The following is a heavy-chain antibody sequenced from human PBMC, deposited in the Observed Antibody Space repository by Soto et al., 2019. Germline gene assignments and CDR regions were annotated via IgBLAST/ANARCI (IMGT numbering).Heavy chain of an antibody. CDR2: ISYDGSNK. V-gene: IGHV3-30*18. CDR1: GFTFSSFG. CDR3: AKELVATEYYYFYGMDV. D-gene: IGHD5-12*01. J-gene: IGHJ6*02. Sequence: SGGSLRLSCEASGFTFSSFGMHWVRQAPGKGLEWVAVISYDGSNKDHTDSVKGRFSISRDNSKNTLYLQMNSLRDEDTAVYYCAKELVATEYYYFYGMDVWGQGTTVTVSS.